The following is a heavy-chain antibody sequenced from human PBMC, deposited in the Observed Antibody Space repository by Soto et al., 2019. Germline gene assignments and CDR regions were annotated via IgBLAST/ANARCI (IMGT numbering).Heavy chain of an antibody. CDR2: ISIHNGNT. V-gene: IGHV1-18*01. J-gene: IGHJ6*02. D-gene: IGHD6-25*01. CDR1: GYTFSTYG. Sequence: ASVKVSCKASGYTFSTYGISWVRQAPGQGLEWMGWISIHNGNTKKAQKLQDRVSLTTDTSTATAYMELRSLTSDDTAIYYCARDSGYFYYYGMDFWGQGTTVTVSS. CDR3: ARDSGYFYYYGMDF.